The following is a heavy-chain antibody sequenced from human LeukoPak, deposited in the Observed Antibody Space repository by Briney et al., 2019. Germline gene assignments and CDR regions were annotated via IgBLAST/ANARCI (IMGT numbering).Heavy chain of an antibody. J-gene: IGHJ6*03. CDR3: ARENAVMAADNYYYYYMDV. V-gene: IGHV3-33*01. D-gene: IGHD3-16*01. CDR2: IWYDGSIK. Sequence: GGSLRLSCAASGFTFSTYGMHWVRQAPGKGLEWVAVIWYDGSIKYYTDSVKGRFTISRDNSENTLYLQMNSLRAEDTAVYYCARENAVMAADNYYYYYMDVWGIGTTVTVS. CDR1: GFTFSTYG.